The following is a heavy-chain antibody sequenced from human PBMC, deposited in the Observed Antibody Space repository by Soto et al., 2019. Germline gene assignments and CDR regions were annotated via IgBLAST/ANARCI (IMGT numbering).Heavy chain of an antibody. D-gene: IGHD6-13*01. J-gene: IGHJ6*02. Sequence: GGSLRLSCAASGFTFSSYGMHWVRQAPGKGLEWVAVISYDGSNKYYADSVKGRFTISRDNSKNTLYLQMNSLRAEDTAVYYCAKDKTLYSVYYYGMHVWGQGTTVTVYS. CDR1: GFTFSSYG. CDR2: ISYDGSNK. CDR3: AKDKTLYSVYYYGMHV. V-gene: IGHV3-30*18.